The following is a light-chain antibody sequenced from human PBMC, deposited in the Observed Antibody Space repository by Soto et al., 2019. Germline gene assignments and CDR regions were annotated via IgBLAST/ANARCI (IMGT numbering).Light chain of an antibody. CDR2: GAS. CDR3: QQYTRGFT. CDR1: QSVSSN. Sequence: EIVMTQSPATLSVSPGERATLSCRASQSVSSNLAWYQQKPGQAPRLLIYGASTRATGIPARFSGSGSGTEFTLTISSLQSEDFAVYYCQQYTRGFTFGPGTKVDIK. J-gene: IGKJ3*01. V-gene: IGKV3-15*01.